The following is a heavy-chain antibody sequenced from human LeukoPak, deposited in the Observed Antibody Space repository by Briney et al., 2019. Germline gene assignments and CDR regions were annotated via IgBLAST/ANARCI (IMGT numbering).Heavy chain of an antibody. D-gene: IGHD3-10*01. CDR3: ARVSRNEALLLSVLDAFDI. CDR2: IIPIFGTA. J-gene: IGHJ3*02. CDR1: GGTFSSYA. V-gene: IGHV1-69*13. Sequence: ASVKVSCKASGGTFSSYAISWVRQAPGQGLEWMGGIIPIFGTANYAQKFQGRVTITADESTSTAYMELSSLRSEDTAVYYCARVSRNEALLLSVLDAFDIWGQGTMVTVSS.